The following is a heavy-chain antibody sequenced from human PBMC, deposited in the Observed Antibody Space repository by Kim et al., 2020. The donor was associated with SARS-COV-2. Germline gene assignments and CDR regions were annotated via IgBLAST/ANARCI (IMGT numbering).Heavy chain of an antibody. CDR1: GFTVSSNY. CDR3: ARDDFLWFGELLGGHGFDY. V-gene: IGHV3-66*03. D-gene: IGHD3-10*01. CDR2: IYSCGST. J-gene: IGHJ4*02. Sequence: GGSLRLSCAASGFTVSSNYMSWVRQAPGKGLEWVSVIYSCGSTYYADSVKGRFTISRDNSKNTLYLQMNSLRAEDTAVYYCARDDFLWFGELLGGHGFDYWGQGTLVTVSS.